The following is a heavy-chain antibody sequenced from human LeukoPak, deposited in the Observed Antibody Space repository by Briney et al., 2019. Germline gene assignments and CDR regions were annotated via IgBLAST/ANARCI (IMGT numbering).Heavy chain of an antibody. CDR2: INPNTGGT. CDR1: GYSFTAYY. J-gene: IGHJ4*02. D-gene: IGHD2-21*02. V-gene: IGHV1-2*02. Sequence: ASAKVSCKASGYSFTAYYMHWVRQAPGQGLEWMGWINPNTGGTKYAQKFQGRVTITRDSSISTAYMEVSRLTSDDTAMYYCVRDSRGDYYLDYWGQGTLVTVSS. CDR3: VRDSRGDYYLDY.